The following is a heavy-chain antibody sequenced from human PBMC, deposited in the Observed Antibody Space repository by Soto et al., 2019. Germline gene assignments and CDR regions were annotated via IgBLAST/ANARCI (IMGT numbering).Heavy chain of an antibody. V-gene: IGHV3-21*01. J-gene: IGHJ6*02. Sequence: EVQLVESGGGLVKPGGSLRLSCAASGFTFSSYSMNWVRQAPGKGLEWVSSISSSSSYIYYADSVKGRFTISRDNAKNSLYIQMNSLRAEDTAVYYCARGEDIVVVEAAINYYGMDVWGQGTTVTVSS. D-gene: IGHD2-2*01. CDR1: GFTFSSYS. CDR2: ISSSSSYI. CDR3: ARGEDIVVVEAAINYYGMDV.